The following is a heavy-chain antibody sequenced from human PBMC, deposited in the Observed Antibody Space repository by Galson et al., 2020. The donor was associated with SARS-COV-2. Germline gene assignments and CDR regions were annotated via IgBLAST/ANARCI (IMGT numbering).Heavy chain of an antibody. J-gene: IGHJ6*02. V-gene: IGHV4-30-4*07. Sequence: SETLSLTCDVSGASISSGAYFWTWIRQSPGKGLEWFGYILYSGGTSYNPSLKSHFTMSVDTSKNQFSLNLYSVTAADTAVYYCARTGVRPWDGFDVWGQGTTVTVSS. D-gene: IGHD3-10*01. CDR3: ARTGVRPWDGFDV. CDR2: ILYSGGT. CDR1: GASISSGAYF.